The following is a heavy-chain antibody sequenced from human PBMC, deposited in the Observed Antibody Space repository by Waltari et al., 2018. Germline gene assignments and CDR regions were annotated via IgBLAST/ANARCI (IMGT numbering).Heavy chain of an antibody. CDR2: DNPNSSGT. CDR1: GYTFTGYY. CDR3: AGGGVDTAMVWGSDWYFDL. J-gene: IGHJ2*01. D-gene: IGHD5-18*01. V-gene: IGHV1-2*02. Sequence: QVQLVQSGAEVKKPGASVKVSCKASGYTFTGYYMHWVRQAPGQGLEWMGWDNPNSSGTNVAQRFQCRVTMTRDTSISTAYMELSRRRSDDTAVYYCAGGGVDTAMVWGSDWYFDLWGRGTLVIVSS.